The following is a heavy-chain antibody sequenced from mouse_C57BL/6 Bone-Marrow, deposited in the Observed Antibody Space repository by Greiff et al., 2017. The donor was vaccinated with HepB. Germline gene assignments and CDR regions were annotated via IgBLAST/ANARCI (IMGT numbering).Heavy chain of an antibody. CDR2: SRNKANDYTT. J-gene: IGHJ2*01. D-gene: IGHD1-1*02. Sequence: EVNLVESGGGLVQSGRSLRLSCATSGFTFSDFYMEWVRQAPGKGLEWIAASRNKANDYTTEYSASVKGRFIVSRDTSQSILYLQMNALRAEDTAIYYCARGDYYGYFDYWGQGTTLTVSS. CDR1: GFTFSDFY. V-gene: IGHV7-1*01. CDR3: ARGDYYGYFDY.